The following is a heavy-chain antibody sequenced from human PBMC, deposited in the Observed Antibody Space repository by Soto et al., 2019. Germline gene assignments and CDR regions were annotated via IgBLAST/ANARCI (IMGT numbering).Heavy chain of an antibody. CDR2: NYISGST. CDR3: AREGVEMATEFDY. V-gene: IGHV4-31*03. Sequence: QVQLQESGPGLVKPSQTLSLTCTVSGGSISSGGYYWSWNRQHPGKGLEWIGYNYISGSTYYNPSLKRRVTISVDTSKHQFSLKLSSVTAADTAVYYCAREGVEMATEFDYWGQGTLVTVSS. J-gene: IGHJ4*02. CDR1: GGSISSGGYY. D-gene: IGHD5-12*01.